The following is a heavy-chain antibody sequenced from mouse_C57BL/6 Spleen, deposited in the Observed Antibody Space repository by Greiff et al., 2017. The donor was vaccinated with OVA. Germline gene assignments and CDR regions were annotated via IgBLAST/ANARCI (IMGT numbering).Heavy chain of an antibody. J-gene: IGHJ3*01. CDR3: ARELTGTGFWFAD. CDR2: IDPSDSYT. CDR1: GYTFTSYW. D-gene: IGHD4-1*01. V-gene: IGHV1-50*01. Sequence: QVQLQQPGAELVKPGASVKLSCKASGYTFTSYWMQWVKQRPGQGLEWIGEIDPSDSYTNYNQKFKGKATLTVDTSSSTAYMQLSSLTSEDSAVYYSARELTGTGFWFADWGKGTMVTVSA.